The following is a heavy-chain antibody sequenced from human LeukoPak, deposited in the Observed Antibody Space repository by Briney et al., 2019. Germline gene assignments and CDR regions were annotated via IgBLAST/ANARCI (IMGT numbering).Heavy chain of an antibody. CDR2: INPNSGGT. CDR1: GYTFTGYY. J-gene: IGHJ6*04. V-gene: IGHV1-2*02. CDR3: ARVSPLLSYSSDTHWPMDV. Sequence: GASVKVSCKASGYTFTGYYMHWVRQAPGQGLEWMGWINPNSGGTNYAQKFQGRVTMTRDTSISTAHMELSRLRSDDTAVYYCARVSPLLSYSSDTHWPMDVWGKGTTVTISS. D-gene: IGHD6-19*01.